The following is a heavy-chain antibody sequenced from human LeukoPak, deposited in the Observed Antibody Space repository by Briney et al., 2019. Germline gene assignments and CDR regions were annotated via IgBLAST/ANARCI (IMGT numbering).Heavy chain of an antibody. CDR3: ARSTGFYTTYYMDV. CDR2: IRSDGTT. D-gene: IGHD3-22*01. J-gene: IGHJ6*03. Sequence: SETLSLTCTVSGDSMGNYYWNWLRQPAGKGLDWIGRIRSDGTTYANPSLESAVTMSVDTSNNHISLRLSSATAADTAVYYCARSTGFYTTYYMDVWGKGTTVTVSS. V-gene: IGHV4-4*07. CDR1: GDSMGNYY.